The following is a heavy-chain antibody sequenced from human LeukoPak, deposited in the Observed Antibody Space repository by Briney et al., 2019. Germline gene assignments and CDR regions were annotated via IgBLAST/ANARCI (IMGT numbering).Heavy chain of an antibody. V-gene: IGHV3-30*04. CDR1: GFTFSSHA. J-gene: IGHJ6*03. CDR2: ISSDGSYK. Sequence: PGGSLRLSCAASGFTFSSHALHWVRQAPGKGLEWVAVISSDGSYKYYADSVKGRFTISRDNSKNTLYLQMNSLSAEDTAFYYCAKEELRRITMWGYMDVWGKGTTVTISS. CDR3: AKEELRRITMWGYMDV. D-gene: IGHD3-10*02.